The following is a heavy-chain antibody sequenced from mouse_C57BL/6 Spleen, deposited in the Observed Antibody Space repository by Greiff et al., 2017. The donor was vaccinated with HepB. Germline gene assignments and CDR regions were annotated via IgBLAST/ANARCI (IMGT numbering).Heavy chain of an antibody. CDR2: IHPSDSDT. J-gene: IGHJ3*01. V-gene: IGHV1-74*01. Sequence: VQLQQSGAELVKPGASVKVSCKASGYTFTSYWMHWVKQRPGQGLEWIGRIHPSDSDTNYNQKFKGKATLTVDKSSSTAYMQLSSLTSEDSAVYYCAIQELYYYGSSPFAYWGQGTLVTVSA. D-gene: IGHD1-1*01. CDR1: GYTFTSYW. CDR3: AIQELYYYGSSPFAY.